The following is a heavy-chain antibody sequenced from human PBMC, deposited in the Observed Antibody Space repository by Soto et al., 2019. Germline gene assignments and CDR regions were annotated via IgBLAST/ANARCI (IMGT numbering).Heavy chain of an antibody. CDR2: IYYSGST. D-gene: IGHD4-17*01. J-gene: IGHJ6*02. V-gene: IGHV4-30-4*01. CDR1: GGSISSGDYY. Sequence: QVQLQESGPGLVKPSQTLSLTCTVSGGSISSGDYYWSWIRQPPGKGLEWIGYIYYSGSTYYHQSLNSRVTISVDTSMNHFSLKLSSVTAAETAVYYCARKNYCDYDYYNYGMDVWGQGTPVTVSS. CDR3: ARKNYCDYDYYNYGMDV.